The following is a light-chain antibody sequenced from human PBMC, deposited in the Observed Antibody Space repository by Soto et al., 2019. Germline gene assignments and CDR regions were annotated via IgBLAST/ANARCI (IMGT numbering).Light chain of an antibody. CDR2: AAS. CDR1: QSISSY. Sequence: DIQMTQSPSSLSASVGDRVTITCRASQSISSYLNWYQQKPGKAPKLLIYAASSLQSGVPSRFGGSGSGTDFTLTISSLQPEDFATYYCQLSYSTLALTFGGGTKVEIK. CDR3: QLSYSTLALT. V-gene: IGKV1-39*01. J-gene: IGKJ4*01.